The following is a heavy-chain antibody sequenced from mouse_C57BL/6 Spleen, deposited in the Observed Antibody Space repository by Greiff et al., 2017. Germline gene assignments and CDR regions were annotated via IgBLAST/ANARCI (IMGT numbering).Heavy chain of an antibody. D-gene: IGHD2-3*01. CDR2: IDPNSGGT. CDR1: GYTFTSYW. Sequence: QVQLQQPGAELVKPGASVKLSCKASGYTFTSYWMHWVKQRPGRGLEWIGRIDPNSGGTKYNEKFKSKATLTVDTPSSSAYMHLSSLTSEDSEVYDCARWRDGYYYYYSMDYWGQGTSVTVSS. V-gene: IGHV1-72*01. J-gene: IGHJ4*01. CDR3: ARWRDGYYYYYSMDY.